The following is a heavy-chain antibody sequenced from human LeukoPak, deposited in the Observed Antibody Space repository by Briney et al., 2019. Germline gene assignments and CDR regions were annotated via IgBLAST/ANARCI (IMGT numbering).Heavy chain of an antibody. J-gene: IGHJ4*02. Sequence: SGGSLRPSCAASGFTFSTYAMTWVRQAPGKGLEWVSGISTSGDRTYYADSVKGRFTISRDNSKNTLYLQMNSLRAEDTAEYYCARSAVGTSCCTAVDYWGQGTLVTVSS. V-gene: IGHV3-23*01. CDR1: GFTFSTYA. D-gene: IGHD1-26*01. CDR2: ISTSGDRT. CDR3: ARSAVGTSCCTAVDY.